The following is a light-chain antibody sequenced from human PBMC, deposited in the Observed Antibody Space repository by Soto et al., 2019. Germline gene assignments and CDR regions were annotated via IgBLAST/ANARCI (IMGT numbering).Light chain of an antibody. V-gene: IGKV1-6*01. CDR1: RDVGSD. CDR3: LQDYGDSGT. Sequence: TQMTQSPLSLSASVGEKIIITCRASRDVGSDVSWYQQKPGQAPKLVIYAASNLYTGVPSRFSGRRSGTEFTLTISSLQPEDFASYYCLQDYGDSGTCGQGTKV. CDR2: AAS. J-gene: IGKJ1*01.